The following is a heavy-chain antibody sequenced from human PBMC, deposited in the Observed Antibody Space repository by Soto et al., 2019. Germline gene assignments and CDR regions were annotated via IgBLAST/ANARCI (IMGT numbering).Heavy chain of an antibody. CDR3: ATYPRGRGYYYGMDV. J-gene: IGHJ6*02. V-gene: IGHV1-69*12. CDR1: GGTFSSYA. Sequence: QVQLVQSGAEVKKPGSSVKVSCKASGGTFSSYAISWVRQAPGQGLEWMGGIIPIFGTANYAQKFQGRVTITADESTSTADMELSSLRSEVTAVYYCATYPRGRGYYYGMDVWGQGTTVTVSS. CDR2: IIPIFGTA. D-gene: IGHD1-26*01.